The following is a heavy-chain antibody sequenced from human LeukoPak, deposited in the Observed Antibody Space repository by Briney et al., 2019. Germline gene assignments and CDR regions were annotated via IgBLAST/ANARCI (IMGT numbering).Heavy chain of an antibody. V-gene: IGHV4-39*01. J-gene: IGHJ5*02. Sequence: PSETLSLTCTVSGGSIGSSSYYWGWIRQPPGKGLEWIGSIYYSGSTYYNPSLKSRVTISVDTSKNQFSLKLSSVTAADTAVFYCARYYGSDGNNWFDPWGQETLVTISS. CDR2: IYYSGST. D-gene: IGHD3-10*01. CDR3: ARYYGSDGNNWFDP. CDR1: GGSIGSSSYY.